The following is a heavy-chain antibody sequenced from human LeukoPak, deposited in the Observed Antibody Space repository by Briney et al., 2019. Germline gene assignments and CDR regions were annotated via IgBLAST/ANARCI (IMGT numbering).Heavy chain of an antibody. D-gene: IGHD3-10*01. J-gene: IGHJ6*02. CDR1: GGTFSSYA. Sequence: GASVKVSCKASGGTFSSYAITWVRQAPGQGLEWMGWINTDNGNTNYAQKFQGRVTMTTDTSTTTAYMELRSLRSDDTAVYYCARVPWYYGSGTPKFWGYYGMDVWGQGTTVTVSS. CDR2: INTDNGNT. CDR3: ARVPWYYGSGTPKFWGYYGMDV. V-gene: IGHV1-18*01.